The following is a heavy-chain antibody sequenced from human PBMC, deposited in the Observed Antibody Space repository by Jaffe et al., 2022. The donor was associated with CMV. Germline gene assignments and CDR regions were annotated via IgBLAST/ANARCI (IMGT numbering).Heavy chain of an antibody. V-gene: IGHV4-34*01. Sequence: QVQLQQWGAGLLKPSETLSLTCAVYGGSFSGYYWSWIRQPPGKGLEWIGEINHSGSTNYNPSLKSRVTISVDTSKNQFSLKLSSVTAADTAVYYCARGTRGYSYGRWSKGYMDVWGKGTTVTVSS. J-gene: IGHJ6*03. CDR2: INHSGST. CDR3: ARGTRGYSYGRWSKGYMDV. CDR1: GGSFSGYY. D-gene: IGHD5-18*01.